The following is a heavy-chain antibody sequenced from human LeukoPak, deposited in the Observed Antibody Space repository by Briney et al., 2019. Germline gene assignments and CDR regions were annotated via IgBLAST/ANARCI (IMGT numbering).Heavy chain of an antibody. D-gene: IGHD3-10*01. CDR3: ARGRRRTYYYGSGSYYPYYFDY. CDR1: GGSISSYY. V-gene: IGHV4-4*09. CDR2: IYTSGST. J-gene: IGHJ4*02. Sequence: SETLSLTCTVSGGSISSYYWSWIRQPPGKGLEWIGYIYTSGSTNYNPSLKSRVTISVDTSKNQFSLKLSSVTAADTAVYYCARGRRRTYYYGSGSYYPYYFDYWGQGTLVTVSS.